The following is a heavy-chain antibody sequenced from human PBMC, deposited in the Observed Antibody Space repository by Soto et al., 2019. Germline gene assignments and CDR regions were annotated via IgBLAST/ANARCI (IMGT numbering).Heavy chain of an antibody. Sequence: GGSLRLSCAASGFTFSDYYMSWFRQAPGKGLEWVSYISGSGSTKHDADSVKGRFTISRDNTKNSLYLQMNSLRAEDAAVYYCARVGSIAAAGTPDYSGQGPLVTVYS. D-gene: IGHD6-13*01. V-gene: IGHV3-11*01. CDR1: GFTFSDYY. CDR3: ARVGSIAAAGTPDY. J-gene: IGHJ4*02. CDR2: ISGSGSTK.